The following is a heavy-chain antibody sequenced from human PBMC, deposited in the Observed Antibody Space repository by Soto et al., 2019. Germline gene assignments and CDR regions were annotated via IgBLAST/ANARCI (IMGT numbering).Heavy chain of an antibody. CDR3: ATHYYFGH. CDR1: GLTFSAYA. V-gene: IGHV3-23*04. CDR2: INVDDGT. J-gene: IGHJ4*02. Sequence: EVQLVESGGGLVQPGGSLRLSCAASGLTFSAYAMSWVRQAPGKGLEWVSSINVDDGTYYADSVKGRFTISRDNSKSTVFLELSSLRVEDTATFYCATHYYFGHWGQGTQVSVSS.